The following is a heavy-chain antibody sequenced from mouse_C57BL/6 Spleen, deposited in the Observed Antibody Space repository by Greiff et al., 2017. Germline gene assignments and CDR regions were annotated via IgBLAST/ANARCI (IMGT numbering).Heavy chain of an antibody. CDR1: GYAFSSSW. CDR3: ARAWDLYFDD. D-gene: IGHD4-1*01. Sequence: VQLVESGPELVKPGASVKISCKASGYAFSSSWMNWVKQRPGKGLEWIGRIYPGDGDTNYNGKFKGKATLTADKSSSTAYMQLSSLTSEDSAVYFCARAWDLYFDDWGQGTTLTVSS. CDR2: IYPGDGDT. V-gene: IGHV1-82*01. J-gene: IGHJ2*01.